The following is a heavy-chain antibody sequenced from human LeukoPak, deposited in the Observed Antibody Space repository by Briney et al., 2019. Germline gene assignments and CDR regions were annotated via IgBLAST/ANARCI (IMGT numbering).Heavy chain of an antibody. V-gene: IGHV3-48*01. CDR3: ARSELRFLELLVY. D-gene: IGHD3-3*01. CDR2: ISSSSNKI. J-gene: IGHJ4*02. CDR1: GFTFIGYS. Sequence: PGGSLRLSCAASGFTFIGYSMNWVRQAPGKGLEWVSYISSSSNKIYYADAVKGRFHTSRDNAKNSLYLQMNSLRGEDTAVYYCARSELRFLELLVYWGQGTLVTVSS.